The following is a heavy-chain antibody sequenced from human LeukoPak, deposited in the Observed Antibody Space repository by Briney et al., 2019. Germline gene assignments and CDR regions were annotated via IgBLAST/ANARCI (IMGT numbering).Heavy chain of an antibody. CDR2: IYYSGST. CDR3: ARLGPNYGDYDPVDY. Sequence: SDPLSLTCTVSGRSLSSSSYYWGWIRQPPGKGLEWIGRIYYSGSTYYNPSLKSRVTISVDSSKNQFSLKLSSVTAADTAVYYCARLGPNYGDYDPVDYWGQGTLVTVSS. V-gene: IGHV4-39*01. CDR1: GRSLSSSSYY. J-gene: IGHJ4*02. D-gene: IGHD4-17*01.